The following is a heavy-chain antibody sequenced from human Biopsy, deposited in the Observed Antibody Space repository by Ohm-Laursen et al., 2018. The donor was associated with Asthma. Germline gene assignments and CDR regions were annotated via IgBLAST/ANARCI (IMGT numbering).Heavy chain of an antibody. CDR3: ARGYSGADRIVYYYSGMEV. CDR2: LIPVLGTA. D-gene: IGHD5-12*01. V-gene: IGHV1-69*01. CDR1: GDALGSFINYA. J-gene: IGHJ6*02. Sequence: SSVKVSCKASGDALGSFINYAISWVRQAPRQGLVWMGGLIPVLGTADYAPMFEGRVTITADESTSTAYLQLTSLRFEDTAVYYCARGYSGADRIVYYYSGMEVWGQGTTVTVSS.